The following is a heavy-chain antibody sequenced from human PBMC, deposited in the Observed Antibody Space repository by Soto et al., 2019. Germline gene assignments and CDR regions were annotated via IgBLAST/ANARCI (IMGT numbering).Heavy chain of an antibody. D-gene: IGHD3-3*01. CDR2: INPATGAA. Sequence: QLHLVQSGAVVKKPGASVTVSCSASGYPVTAYYMHWVRQAPGRGLEWMGGINPATGAAKYTQTFQGRGTIARGTSTITVFMELSGLTSEDAAVFYCARGGGVGVAGSAAFDMWGQGTLVTVSS. J-gene: IGHJ3*02. V-gene: IGHV1-2*02. CDR3: ARGGGVGVAGSAAFDM. CDR1: GYPVTAYY.